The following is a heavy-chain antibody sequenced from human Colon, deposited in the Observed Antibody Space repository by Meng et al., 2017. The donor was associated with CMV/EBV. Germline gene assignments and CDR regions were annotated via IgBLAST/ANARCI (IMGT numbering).Heavy chain of an antibody. Sequence: ASNVSFSSYARSWVRQAPGKGVEGVSGIGSSGGSTCYTDYVKSRYASSRNNSKNTLYLQMISLRAESTAVYYGAKDRVAAAEGWFDPWGQGTLVTVSS. D-gene: IGHD6-13*01. CDR2: IGSSGGST. V-gene: IGHV3-23*01. J-gene: IGHJ5*02. CDR1: NVSFSSYA. CDR3: AKDRVAAAEGWFDP.